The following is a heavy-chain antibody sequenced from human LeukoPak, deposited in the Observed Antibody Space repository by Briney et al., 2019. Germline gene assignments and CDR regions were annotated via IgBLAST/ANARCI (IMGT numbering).Heavy chain of an antibody. CDR3: ARGTRGLEHYFDY. CDR2: IYYSGST. V-gene: IGHV4-59*01. CDR1: GGSISSYY. Sequence: SETLSLTCTVSGGSISSYYWSWIRQPPGKGLEWIGYIYYSGSTNYNPSLKSRVTISVDTSKNQFSLKLSSVTAADTAVYYCARGTRGLEHYFDYWGQGTLVTVSS. J-gene: IGHJ4*02. D-gene: IGHD1-1*01.